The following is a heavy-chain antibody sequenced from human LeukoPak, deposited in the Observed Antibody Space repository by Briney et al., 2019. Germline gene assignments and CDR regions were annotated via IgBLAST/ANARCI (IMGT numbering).Heavy chain of an antibody. CDR3: ARVPRYCSSTSCSQPSDY. V-gene: IGHV3-21*01. J-gene: IGHJ4*02. D-gene: IGHD2-2*01. Sequence: GGSLRLSCAASGFTFSSYWMSWVRQAPGKGLEWVSSISSSSSYIYYADSVEGRFTISRDNAKNSLYLQMNSLRAEDTAVYYCARVPRYCSSTSCSQPSDYWGQGTLVTVSS. CDR1: GFTFSSYW. CDR2: ISSSSSYI.